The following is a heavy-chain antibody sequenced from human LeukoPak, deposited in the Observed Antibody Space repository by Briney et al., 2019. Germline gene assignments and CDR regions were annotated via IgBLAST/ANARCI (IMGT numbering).Heavy chain of an antibody. V-gene: IGHV2-5*02. J-gene: IGHJ4*02. CDR3: AHKCVGACSAAFDY. Sequence: SGPTLVNPTQTLTLTRTFSGFSLSIPDVGVGWIRQPPGKALEWLALIYWDDDKRYSPSLKSRLTITKDTSINQVVLTMTNLGPVDTGTYYCAHKCVGACSAAFDYWGQGTPVTVSS. CDR1: GFSLSIPDVG. CDR2: IYWDDDK. D-gene: IGHD2-21*02.